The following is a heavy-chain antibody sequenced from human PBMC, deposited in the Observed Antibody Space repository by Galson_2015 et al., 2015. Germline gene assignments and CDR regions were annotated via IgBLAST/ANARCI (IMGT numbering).Heavy chain of an antibody. Sequence: SLRLSCAASGFTFSSYEMNWVRQAPGKGLEWVSYISSGGITIYYADSVKGRFTISRDNAKNSLYLQMYSLRAEDTAVYYCARVLAAQGYYFDYWGQGTLVTVSS. J-gene: IGHJ4*02. V-gene: IGHV3-48*03. CDR3: ARVLAAQGYYFDY. D-gene: IGHD6-6*01. CDR2: ISSGGITI. CDR1: GFTFSSYE.